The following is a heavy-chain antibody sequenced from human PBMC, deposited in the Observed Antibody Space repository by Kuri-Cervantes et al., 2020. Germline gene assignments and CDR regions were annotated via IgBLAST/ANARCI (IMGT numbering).Heavy chain of an antibody. D-gene: IGHD2-2*02. CDR3: ARVFCSSTSCYRGRFDP. CDR2: INAGNSHT. Sequence: ASVKVSCKASGYTFTSYDINWVRQATGRGLEWMGWINAGNSHTESSQKFQGRVTITADESTSTAYMELSSLRSEDTAVYYCARVFCSSTSCYRGRFDPWGQGTLVTVSS. J-gene: IGHJ5*02. V-gene: IGHV1-8*01. CDR1: GYTFTSYD.